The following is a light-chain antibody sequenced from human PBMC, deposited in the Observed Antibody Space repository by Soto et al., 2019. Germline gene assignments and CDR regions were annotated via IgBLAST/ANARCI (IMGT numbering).Light chain of an antibody. CDR1: SSDVGGYNF. Sequence: QSALTQPPSASGSPGQSVTISCTGTSSDVGGYNFVSWYQHHPGKAPKLLIYEVTKRPSGVPDRFSASKSGNTASLTVSGLQAQDEADYYCTSYAGYNTPVLFGGGTKLTVL. J-gene: IGLJ2*01. V-gene: IGLV2-8*01. CDR2: EVT. CDR3: TSYAGYNTPVL.